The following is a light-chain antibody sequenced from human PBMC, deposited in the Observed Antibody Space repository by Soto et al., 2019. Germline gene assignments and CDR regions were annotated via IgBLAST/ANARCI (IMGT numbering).Light chain of an antibody. J-gene: IGLJ1*01. CDR3: AVWDDGLNGYV. Sequence: QSVLTQPPSASGTPGQRVTISCSGRRSNVGTNLVNWYQQLPGTAPKLLIYAHIQRPSGVPDRFSGSTSGTSASLAISGLQSEDEADYYCAVWDDGLNGYVFGTVTKVTVL. CDR1: RSNVGTNL. CDR2: AHI. V-gene: IGLV1-44*01.